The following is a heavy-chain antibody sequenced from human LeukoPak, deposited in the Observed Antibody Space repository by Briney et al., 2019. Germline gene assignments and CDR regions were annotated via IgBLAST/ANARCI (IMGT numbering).Heavy chain of an antibody. CDR1: GGTFTSYA. CDR3: ARAGGSYVAYDY. CDR2: IIPIFGTA. Sequence: SVKVSCKASGGTFTSYAISWVRQAPGQGLEWMGRIIPIFGTANYAQKFQGRVTITTDESTSTAYMELSSLRSEDTAVYYCARAGGSYVAYDYWGQGTLVSVSS. D-gene: IGHD1-26*01. J-gene: IGHJ4*02. V-gene: IGHV1-69*05.